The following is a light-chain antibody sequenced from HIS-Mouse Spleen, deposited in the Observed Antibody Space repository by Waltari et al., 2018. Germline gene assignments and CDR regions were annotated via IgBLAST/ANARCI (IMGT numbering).Light chain of an antibody. CDR2: DAS. V-gene: IGKV1-13*02. J-gene: IGKJ2*01. Sequence: AIQLTQSPSSLSASVGDRVTITCRASQGISSALAWYQQKPGKAPKLLIYDASSLESGVPSRVSGSGSGTDFTLTISSLQPEDFATYYCQQFNSYPHGFGQGTKLEIK. CDR1: QGISSA. CDR3: QQFNSYPHG.